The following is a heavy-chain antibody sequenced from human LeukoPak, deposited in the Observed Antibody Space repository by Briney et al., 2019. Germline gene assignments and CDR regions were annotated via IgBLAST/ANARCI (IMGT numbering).Heavy chain of an antibody. CDR3: AKNGFEGSSWYLGAFDI. Sequence: GGSLRLSCAASGSTFSSYGMHWVRQAPGKGLEWVAVISYDGSNKYYADSVKGRFTISRDNSKNTLYLQMNSLRAEDTAVYYCAKNGFEGSSWYLGAFDIWGQGTMVTVSS. CDR2: ISYDGSNK. V-gene: IGHV3-30*18. J-gene: IGHJ3*02. D-gene: IGHD6-13*01. CDR1: GSTFSSYG.